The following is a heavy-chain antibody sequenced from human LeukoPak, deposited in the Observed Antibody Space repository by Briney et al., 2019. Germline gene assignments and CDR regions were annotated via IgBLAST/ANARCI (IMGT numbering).Heavy chain of an antibody. CDR3: ARDAPQVSGMDV. V-gene: IGHV4-59*01. CDR2: IYYSGST. CDR1: GGSISSYY. Sequence: SETLSLTCTVSGGSISSYYWSWIRQPPGKGLEWIGYIYYSGSTNYNPSLKSRVTISVDTSKNQFSLKLSSVTAADTAVYYCARDAPQVSGMDVWGQGTTVTVSS. J-gene: IGHJ6*02.